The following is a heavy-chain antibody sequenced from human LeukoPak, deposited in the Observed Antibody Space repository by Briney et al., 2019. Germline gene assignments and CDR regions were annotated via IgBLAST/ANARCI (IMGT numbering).Heavy chain of an antibody. J-gene: IGHJ4*02. Sequence: GGSLRLSCAASGFTFSNYWMTWVRQAPGKGLEGVANIKQDGSDKYYVGSMKGRVTISRDNAKNSLYLQINSLRVEDTAVYYCVRVNTYYYDSSPSWGQGALLTVSS. V-gene: IGHV3-7*01. CDR3: VRVNTYYYDSSPS. D-gene: IGHD3-22*01. CDR2: IKQDGSDK. CDR1: GFTFSNYW.